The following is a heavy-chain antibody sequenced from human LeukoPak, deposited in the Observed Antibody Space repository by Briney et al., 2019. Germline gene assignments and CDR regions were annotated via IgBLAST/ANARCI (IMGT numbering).Heavy chain of an antibody. CDR3: ARVSSASSWWIDY. Sequence: PGGSLRLSCAASGFTFSSYWMHWVRQAPGKGLVWVSRINSDGSSTSYADSVKGRFTVSRDNAKNTLYLQMNSLRAEDTAVYYCARVSSASSWWIDYWGQGTLVTVSS. CDR2: INSDGSST. D-gene: IGHD6-13*01. CDR1: GFTFSSYW. J-gene: IGHJ4*02. V-gene: IGHV3-74*01.